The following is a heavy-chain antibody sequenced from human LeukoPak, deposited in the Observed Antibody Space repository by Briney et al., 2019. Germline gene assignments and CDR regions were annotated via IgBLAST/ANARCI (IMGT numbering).Heavy chain of an antibody. V-gene: IGHV4-59*08. Sequence: SETLSLTCTVSGGSISSYYWSWIRQPPGKGLEWIGYIYYSGSTNYNPSLKSRVTISVDTSKNQFSLKLSSVTAADTAVYYCASSSIAARAIDYWGQGTLVTVSS. J-gene: IGHJ4*02. CDR1: GGSISSYY. CDR2: IYYSGST. D-gene: IGHD6-6*01. CDR3: ASSSIAARAIDY.